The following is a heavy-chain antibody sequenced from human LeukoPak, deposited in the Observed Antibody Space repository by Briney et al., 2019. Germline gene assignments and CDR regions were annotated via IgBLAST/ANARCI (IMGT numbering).Heavy chain of an antibody. CDR2: ISGSGGGT. D-gene: IGHD5-12*01. CDR1: GFTFSRHD. J-gene: IGHJ5*02. Sequence: QTGGSLRLSCVASGFTFSRHDMNWVRQAPGKGLEWVSAISGSGGGTYYADSVKGRLTISRDNSKNTLYLQMSSLRAEDTAVYYCAKAFSAYENWPPNWFDPWGQGTLVTVSS. CDR3: AKAFSAYENWPPNWFDP. V-gene: IGHV3-23*01.